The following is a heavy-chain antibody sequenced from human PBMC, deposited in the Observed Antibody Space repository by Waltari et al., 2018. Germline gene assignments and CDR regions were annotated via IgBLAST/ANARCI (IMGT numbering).Heavy chain of an antibody. D-gene: IGHD2-8*01. CDR3: ARPRYCTNGVCYEHAFDI. J-gene: IGHJ3*02. CDR2: MNPNSGNT. CDR1: GYTFTSYD. V-gene: IGHV1-8*01. Sequence: QVQLVQSGAEVKKPGAAVKVSCKASGYTFTSYDINWVRQATGQGLEWMGWMNPNSGNTGYAQKVQGRVTMTRKTSISTAYMELSSLRSEDTAVYYCARPRYCTNGVCYEHAFDIWGQGTMVTVSS.